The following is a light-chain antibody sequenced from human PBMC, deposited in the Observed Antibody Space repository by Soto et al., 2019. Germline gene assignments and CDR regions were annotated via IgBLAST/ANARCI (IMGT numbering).Light chain of an antibody. CDR2: DAS. J-gene: IGKJ4*01. CDR3: QQYDNLPS. Sequence: DIQMTQSPSSLSASVGDRVTITCQASQDISNYLNWYQQKPGKAPKLLIYDASNLETGVPSRFSGSGSGTDFTFPISSLQPEDIATYSCQQYDNLPSFGGGTKVDIK. CDR1: QDISNY. V-gene: IGKV1-33*01.